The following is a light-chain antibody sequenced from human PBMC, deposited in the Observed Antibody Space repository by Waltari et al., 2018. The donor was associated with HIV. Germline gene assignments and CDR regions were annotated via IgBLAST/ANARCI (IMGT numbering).Light chain of an antibody. CDR2: GAS. J-gene: IGKJ3*01. V-gene: IGKV1-39*01. Sequence: RVTITCRASQNIHTFLNWYQQKPGKAPKLLIFGASTLQSGVPSRFSGSGSGTDFTLTISSLQPEDFATYFCLQSNTPPLTFGPGSKVDV. CDR1: QNIHTF. CDR3: LQSNTPPLT.